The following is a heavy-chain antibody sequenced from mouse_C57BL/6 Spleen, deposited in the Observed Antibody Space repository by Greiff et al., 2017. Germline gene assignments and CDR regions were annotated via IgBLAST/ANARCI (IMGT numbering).Heavy chain of an antibody. Sequence: QVQLQQYGAELVKPGASGKISCKASGYAFSSYWMNWGKQRPGKGLEGSGQIYPGDGDTNYNGKLQGKATMTEDKSSSTAYMQLSSLTAEDSAVYICARGNYEDDWGQGTLVTVSA. CDR3: ARGNYEDD. J-gene: IGHJ3*01. CDR1: GYAFSSYW. D-gene: IGHD2-4*01. CDR2: IYPGDGDT. V-gene: IGHV1-80*01.